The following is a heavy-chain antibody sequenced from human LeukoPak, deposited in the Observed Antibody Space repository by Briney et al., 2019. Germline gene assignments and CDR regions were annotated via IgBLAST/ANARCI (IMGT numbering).Heavy chain of an antibody. Sequence: GGSLRLSCVASGFIFSNYGIHWVRQAPGKGLEWVAVIWYDGGNKYYADSVKGRFTISGDNSKNTLYLQMNSLRAEDTAVYYCARDLDRQGDGYNYHYFDYWGQGTLVTVSS. CDR1: GFIFSNYG. CDR2: IWYDGGNK. D-gene: IGHD5-24*01. V-gene: IGHV3-33*01. J-gene: IGHJ4*02. CDR3: ARDLDRQGDGYNYHYFDY.